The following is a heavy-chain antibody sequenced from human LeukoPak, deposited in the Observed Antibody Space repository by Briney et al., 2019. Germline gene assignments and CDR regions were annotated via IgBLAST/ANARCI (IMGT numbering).Heavy chain of an antibody. Sequence: SETLSLTCAVYGGSFSGYYWSWIRQPPGKGLEWIGEINHSGSTNYNPSLKSRVTISIDTSKNQFSLKLSSVTAADTAVYYCAXXXDSSGYYIDYWGQGTLVTVSS. D-gene: IGHD3-22*01. CDR3: AXXXDSSGYYIDY. CDR2: INHSGST. J-gene: IGHJ4*02. V-gene: IGHV4-34*01. CDR1: GGSFSGYY.